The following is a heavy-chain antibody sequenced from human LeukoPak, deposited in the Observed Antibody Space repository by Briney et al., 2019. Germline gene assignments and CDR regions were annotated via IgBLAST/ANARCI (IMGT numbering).Heavy chain of an antibody. Sequence: GGSLRLSCAVSGFTFSDYWMRRVRQAPGKGLEGVASIDKHGSEKRYVDSVKGRFTISRDNAKNSVYLQMTSLGAEDTAVSYCATYTQYFGAPGTDYWGQGTLVTVSS. V-gene: IGHV3-7*01. CDR1: GFTFSDYW. D-gene: IGHD3-10*01. CDR3: ATYTQYFGAPGTDY. J-gene: IGHJ4*02. CDR2: IDKHGSEK.